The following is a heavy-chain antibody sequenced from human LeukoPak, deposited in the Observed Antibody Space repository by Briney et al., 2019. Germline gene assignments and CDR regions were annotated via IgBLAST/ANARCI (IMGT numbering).Heavy chain of an antibody. D-gene: IGHD3-22*01. Sequence: PGGSLRLSCAASGFTFNTYSMNWARQAPGKGLEWVSSIDSSSGYMFYADSVKGRFTISRDNSKNTLYLQMNSLRADDMAVYYCARDRDYYDGSGYLDYWGQGTLVTVSS. CDR1: GFTFNTYS. V-gene: IGHV3-21*01. CDR3: ARDRDYYDGSGYLDY. J-gene: IGHJ4*02. CDR2: IDSSSGYM.